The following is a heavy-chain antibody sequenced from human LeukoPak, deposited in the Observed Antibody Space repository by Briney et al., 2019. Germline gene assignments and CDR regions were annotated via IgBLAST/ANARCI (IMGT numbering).Heavy chain of an antibody. CDR1: SVSISSYY. V-gene: IGHV4-4*07. Sequence: SETLSLTCTVSSVSISSYYWSWIRQPAGKGLEWIGRIYTSGSTNYNPSLKSRVTMSVHTSKNQFSMKLSSVTAADTAVYYCARGSIVVVPGARYNWFDPWGQGTLVTVSS. CDR3: ARGSIVVVPGARYNWFDP. CDR2: IYTSGST. D-gene: IGHD2-2*01. J-gene: IGHJ5*02.